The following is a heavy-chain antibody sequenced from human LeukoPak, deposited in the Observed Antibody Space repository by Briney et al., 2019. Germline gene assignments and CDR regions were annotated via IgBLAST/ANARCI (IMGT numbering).Heavy chain of an antibody. CDR3: AFTFGGVRRAFDI. J-gene: IGHJ3*02. CDR2: ISYDGSNK. CDR1: GFTFSSYA. D-gene: IGHD3-16*01. Sequence: PGGSLRLSCAASGFTFSSYAMHWVRQAPGKGLEWVAVISYDGSNKYYADSVKGRFTISRDNSKNTLYLQMNSLRAEDTAVYYCAFTFGGVRRAFDIWGQGTMVTVSS. V-gene: IGHV3-30*04.